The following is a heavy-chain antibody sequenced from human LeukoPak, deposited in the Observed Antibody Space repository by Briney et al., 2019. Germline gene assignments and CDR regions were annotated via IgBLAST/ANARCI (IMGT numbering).Heavy chain of an antibody. V-gene: IGHV3-23*01. J-gene: IGHJ5*02. CDR1: GFTFSYYA. CDR2: ISGSGSST. D-gene: IGHD6-13*01. Sequence: GGSLRLSCAASGFTFSYYAMNWVRQAPGKGLEWVSHISGSGSSTYYADSVRGRFTLSRDNSKNTLDLQMNSLRAEDTAVYYCARDGCLGSSCSLGVNWFDPWGQGTLVTVSS. CDR3: ARDGCLGSSCSLGVNWFDP.